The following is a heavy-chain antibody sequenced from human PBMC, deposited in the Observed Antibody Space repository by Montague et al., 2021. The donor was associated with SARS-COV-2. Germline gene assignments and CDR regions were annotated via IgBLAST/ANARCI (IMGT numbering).Heavy chain of an antibody. CDR2: INNSRST. V-gene: IGHV4-34*01. CDR1: GGSFSGHY. J-gene: IGHJ6*03. CDR3: ARGRIEVSMIVVVLTGASYYMDV. D-gene: IGHD3-22*01. Sequence: SETLSLTCAVYGGSFSGHYWSWIRQPPGKGLEWIGEINNSRSTNYNPSLKSRVTISVDTSKNQFSLKLHSVTAADTVVYYCARGRIEVSMIVVVLTGASYYMDVWGKGTTVTVSS.